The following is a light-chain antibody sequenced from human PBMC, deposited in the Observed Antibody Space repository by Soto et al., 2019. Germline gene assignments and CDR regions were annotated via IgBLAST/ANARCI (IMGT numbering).Light chain of an antibody. CDR3: ETWDSNTRV. V-gene: IGLV4-60*02. J-gene: IGLJ3*02. CDR2: LEGSGSY. Sequence: QLVLTQSSSASASLGSSVKLTCTLSSGHSSYIIAWHQQQPGKAPRYLMKLEGSGSYNQGSGVPDRFSGSSSGADRYLTISNLQFEDEADYYCETWDSNTRVFGGGTKLTVL. CDR1: SGHSSYI.